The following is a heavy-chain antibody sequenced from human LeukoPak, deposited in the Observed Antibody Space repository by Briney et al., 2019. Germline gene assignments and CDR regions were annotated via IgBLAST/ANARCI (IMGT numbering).Heavy chain of an antibody. Sequence: GGSLRLSCTASGFTFGDYAMSWVRQAPGKGLEWVGFIRSKAYGGTTEYAASVKGRFTISRDDSKSIAYLQMNSLKTEDTAVYYCTRDTLADDAFDIWGQGTMVTVSS. CDR1: GFTFGDYA. V-gene: IGHV3-49*04. J-gene: IGHJ3*02. CDR3: TRDTLADDAFDI. CDR2: IRSKAYGGTT.